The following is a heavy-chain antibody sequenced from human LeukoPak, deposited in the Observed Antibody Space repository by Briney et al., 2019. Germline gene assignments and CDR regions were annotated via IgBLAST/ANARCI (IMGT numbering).Heavy chain of an antibody. CDR1: GFTFSSYG. J-gene: IGHJ4*02. V-gene: IGHV3-64D*09. CDR2: VTSDGGST. Sequence: GGSLRLSCAASGFTFSSYGMHWVRQAPGKGLEFVSAVTSDGGSTYYTDSMKGRFTISRDNSKNTLYLQMTSLRVEDTAVYYCVKSRPSGWNEYDYWGQGTLVTVSS. D-gene: IGHD6-19*01. CDR3: VKSRPSGWNEYDY.